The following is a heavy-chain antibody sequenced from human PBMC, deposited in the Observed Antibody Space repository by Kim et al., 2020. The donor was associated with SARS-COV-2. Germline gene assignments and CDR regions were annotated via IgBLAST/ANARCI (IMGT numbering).Heavy chain of an antibody. CDR3: AKDRGLAVAGTWADDY. V-gene: IGHV3-23*01. J-gene: IGHJ4*02. Sequence: GGSLRLSCAASGFTFSSYAMSWVRQAPGKGLEWVSAISGSGGSTYYADSVKGRFTISRDNSKNTLYLQMNSLRAEDTAVYYCAKDRGLAVAGTWADDYWGQGTLVTVSS. D-gene: IGHD6-19*01. CDR2: ISGSGGST. CDR1: GFTFSSYA.